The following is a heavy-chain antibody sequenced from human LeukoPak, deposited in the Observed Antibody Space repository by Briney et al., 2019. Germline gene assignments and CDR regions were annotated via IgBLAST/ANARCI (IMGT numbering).Heavy chain of an antibody. D-gene: IGHD4-17*01. CDR1: GFTFGYYS. CDR3: ARETIYSDKVIDH. CDR2: ISISNNSI. V-gene: IGHV3-48*01. J-gene: IGHJ4*02. Sequence: PGGSLRLSCAASGFTFGYYSFNWVRQAPGKGLEWIAYISISNNSIYYADSVKGRFTISRDNAKNSLYLQMNSLRVEDTAVYYCARETIYSDKVIDHWGQGTPVTVSS.